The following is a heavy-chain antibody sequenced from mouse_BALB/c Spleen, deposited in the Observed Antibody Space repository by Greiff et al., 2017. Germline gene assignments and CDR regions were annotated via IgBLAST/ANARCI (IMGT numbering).Heavy chain of an antibody. V-gene: IGHV14-3*02. J-gene: IGHJ4*01. Sequence: EVKLQESGAELVKPGASVKLSCTASGFNIKDTYMHWVKQRPEQGLEWIGRIDPANGNTKYDPKFQGKATITADTSSNTAYLQLSSLTSEDTAVYYCAREEVRDYAMDYWGQGTSVTVSS. CDR3: AREEVRDYAMDY. CDR1: GFNIKDTY. D-gene: IGHD2-14*01. CDR2: IDPANGNT.